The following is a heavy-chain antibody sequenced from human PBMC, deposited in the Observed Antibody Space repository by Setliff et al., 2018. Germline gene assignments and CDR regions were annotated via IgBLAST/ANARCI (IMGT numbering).Heavy chain of an antibody. Sequence: SETLSLTCAVYGGSFSGYYWGWIRQPPGKGLEWIGSIYHSGSTYYNPSLKSRVTISVDTSKNQFSLKLSSVTAADTAVYYCARDPLTTNRRRAFDIWGQGTMVTVSS. CDR2: IYHSGST. V-gene: IGHV4-34*01. J-gene: IGHJ3*02. CDR3: ARDPLTTNRRRAFDI. CDR1: GGSFSGYY. D-gene: IGHD4-17*01.